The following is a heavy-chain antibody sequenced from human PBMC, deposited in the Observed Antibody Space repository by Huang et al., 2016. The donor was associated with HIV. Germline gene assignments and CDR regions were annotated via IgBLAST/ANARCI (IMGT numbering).Heavy chain of an antibody. V-gene: IGHV1-3*01. Sequence: QVQLVQSGAEFKKPGASLKVSCAASGYIFTTYSIHWFRRVPGQSLQWLGWINPGNVLIPFLQSFNGRFILSRDMSAATVYMQLSGLTPDDTATYYCARAARGDGYHGAFDVWGQGTVVTVS. CDR3: ARAARGDGYHGAFDV. CDR2: INPGNVLI. J-gene: IGHJ3*01. D-gene: IGHD2-2*03. CDR1: GYIFTTYS.